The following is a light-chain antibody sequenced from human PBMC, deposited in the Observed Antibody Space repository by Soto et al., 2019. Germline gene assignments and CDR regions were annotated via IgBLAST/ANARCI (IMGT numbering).Light chain of an antibody. V-gene: IGKV2-28*01. Sequence: IVLTQARLSLRVPPGEPASISCRSSQSLLHSNGYHYLDWYLQTPGQSPQLLIYLGSNRASGPPDRFSGSGSGTDFPLKISRVEAEDAAVYYRMQALQTRTCGKGTTGAIK. CDR3: MQALQTRT. CDR1: QSLLHSNGYHY. J-gene: IGKJ1*01. CDR2: LGS.